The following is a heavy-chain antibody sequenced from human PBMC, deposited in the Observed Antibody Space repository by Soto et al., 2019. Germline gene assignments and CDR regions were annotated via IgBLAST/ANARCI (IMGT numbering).Heavy chain of an antibody. V-gene: IGHV3-21*01. CDR1: GFTFSSYS. D-gene: IGHD2-21*02. J-gene: IGHJ4*02. CDR3: ARVSVVTKERKFDY. CDR2: ISSSSSYI. Sequence: PVGSLRLSCAASGFTFSSYSMNWVRQAPGKGLEWVSSISSSSSYIYYADSVKGRFTISRDNAKNSLYLQMNSLRAEDTAVYYCARVSVVTKERKFDYWGQGTLVTVSS.